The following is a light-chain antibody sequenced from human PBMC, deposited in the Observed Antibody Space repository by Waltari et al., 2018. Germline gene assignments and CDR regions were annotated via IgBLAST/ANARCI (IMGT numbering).Light chain of an antibody. J-gene: IGLJ3*02. CDR2: TNN. CDR1: GSS. Sequence: QSVLTQPPSASGAPGQRVTISCSGSGSSVSWYQHLPGTAPQLLIYTNNQRPSGVPGRFSGSRSGTAASLAISGLLSEDEGDYFCASWDDTLSGPVFGGGTKVTV. V-gene: IGLV1-47*02. CDR3: ASWDDTLSGPV.